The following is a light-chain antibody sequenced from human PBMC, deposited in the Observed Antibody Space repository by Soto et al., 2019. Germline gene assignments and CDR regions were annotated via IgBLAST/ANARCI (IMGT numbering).Light chain of an antibody. Sequence: LAQPASVSGSPGQSITISCTGTSSDVGNYNYVSWYQQHPGKAPKLMIYEVSDRPSGVSDRFSGSKSGNTASLTISGLQAEDEADYYCCSYTRSRNYVFGTGTKVTVL. J-gene: IGLJ1*01. CDR2: EVS. CDR1: SSDVGNYNY. CDR3: CSYTRSRNYV. V-gene: IGLV2-14*01.